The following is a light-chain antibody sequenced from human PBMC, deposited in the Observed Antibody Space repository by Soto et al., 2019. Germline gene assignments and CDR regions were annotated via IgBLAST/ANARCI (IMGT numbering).Light chain of an antibody. CDR3: QQYGSSPPRT. J-gene: IGKJ1*01. V-gene: IGKV3-20*01. CDR1: QSVSSSY. CDR2: GAS. Sequence: EIVLTQSPGTLSLSPGERATLSCRASQSVSSSYLAWYQQKPGQAPRLLIYGASSRATGIPDRFSGSGSGTDFTLTISRLEPEALAVYYCQQYGSSPPRTFGQGTKVEIK.